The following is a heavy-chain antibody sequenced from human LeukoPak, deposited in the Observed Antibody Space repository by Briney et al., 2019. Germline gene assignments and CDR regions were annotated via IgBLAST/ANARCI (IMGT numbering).Heavy chain of an antibody. V-gene: IGHV4-4*07. CDR3: ARDAYSNSYYWFDP. Sequence: SETLSLTCTVSGGSIIGYYWSWIRQPAGEGLEWIGRIYSSGSTNYNPSLQSRVTISVDKSNNQFSLKLTSVTAADTAVYYCARDAYSNSYYWFDPWGQGTLATVSS. CDR1: GGSIIGYY. D-gene: IGHD6-13*01. J-gene: IGHJ5*02. CDR2: IYSSGST.